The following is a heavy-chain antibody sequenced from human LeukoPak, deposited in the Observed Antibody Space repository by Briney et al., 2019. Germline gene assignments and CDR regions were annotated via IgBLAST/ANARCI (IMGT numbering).Heavy chain of an antibody. D-gene: IGHD2-2*01. Sequence: SETLSLTCTVSGGSISSGDYYWRWTRHPPGKCLESIGYIYYSGSTYYNPSLKSRVTISVDTSKNQFSLKLSSVTAADTAVYYCARAGAYCSSTSCYGQNWFDPWGQGTLVTVSS. J-gene: IGHJ5*02. V-gene: IGHV4-30-4*01. CDR2: IYYSGST. CDR1: GGSISSGDYY. CDR3: ARAGAYCSSTSCYGQNWFDP.